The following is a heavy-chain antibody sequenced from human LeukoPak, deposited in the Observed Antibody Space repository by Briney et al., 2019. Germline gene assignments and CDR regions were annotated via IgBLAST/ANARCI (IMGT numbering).Heavy chain of an antibody. Sequence: ASVKVSCKASGYTCTGYYMHWVRQAPGQGLEWIGWINPNSGGTNYAQKFQGRVAMTRDTSISTAYMELSRLRSDDTAVYYCASLGGVDTVMATDYWGQGTLVTVSS. J-gene: IGHJ4*02. CDR1: GYTCTGYY. D-gene: IGHD5-18*01. CDR3: ASLGGVDTVMATDY. CDR2: INPNSGGT. V-gene: IGHV1-2*02.